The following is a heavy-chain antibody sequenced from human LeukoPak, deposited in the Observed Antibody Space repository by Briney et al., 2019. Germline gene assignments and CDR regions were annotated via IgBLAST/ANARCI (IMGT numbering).Heavy chain of an antibody. Sequence: GGSLRLSCAASGFTFSSYAMHWVRQAPGKGLEWVAVISYDGSNKYYADSVKGRFTISRDNSKNTLYLQMNSLRAEDTAVYYCARVSHYDMLTGYYVLFDYWGQGTLVTVSS. CDR2: ISYDGSNK. D-gene: IGHD3-9*01. J-gene: IGHJ4*02. V-gene: IGHV3-30*07. CDR3: ARVSHYDMLTGYYVLFDY. CDR1: GFTFSSYA.